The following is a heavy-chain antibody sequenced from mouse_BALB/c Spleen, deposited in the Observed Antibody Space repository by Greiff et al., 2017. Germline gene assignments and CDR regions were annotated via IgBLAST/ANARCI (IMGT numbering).Heavy chain of an antibody. Sequence: VQLKQSGPELVKPGASVKMSCKASGYTFTSYVMHWVKQKPGQGLEWIGYINPYNDGTKYNEKFKGKATLTSDKSSSTAYMELSSLTSEDSAVYYCAREGGRGYYYAMDYWGQGTSVTVSS. CDR3: AREGGRGYYYAMDY. V-gene: IGHV1-14*01. D-gene: IGHD3-3*01. CDR1: GYTFTSYV. J-gene: IGHJ4*01. CDR2: INPYNDGT.